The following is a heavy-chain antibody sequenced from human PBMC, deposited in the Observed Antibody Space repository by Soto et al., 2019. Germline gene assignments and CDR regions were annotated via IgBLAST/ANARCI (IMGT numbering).Heavy chain of an antibody. CDR3: ARGQYDFWSGYYTSGYFDY. D-gene: IGHD3-3*01. Sequence: QVPLVQSGAEVKNPGASVKVSCKASGYTFTSYAMHWVRQAPGQRLEWMGWINAGNGNTKYSQKFQGRVTITRDTSASTAYMELSSLRSEDTAVYYCARGQYDFWSGYYTSGYFDYWGQGTLVTVSS. V-gene: IGHV1-3*01. CDR2: INAGNGNT. J-gene: IGHJ4*02. CDR1: GYTFTSYA.